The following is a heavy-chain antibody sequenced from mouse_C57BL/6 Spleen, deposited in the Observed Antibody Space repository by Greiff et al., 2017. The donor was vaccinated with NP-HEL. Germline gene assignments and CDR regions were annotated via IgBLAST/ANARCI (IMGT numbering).Heavy chain of an antibody. CDR2: IWRGGST. CDR1: GFSLTSYG. CDR3: ATPVITTVVAEDYYAMDY. Sequence: QVQLQQSGPGLVQPSQCLSITCTVSGFSLTSYGVHWVRQSPGKGLEWLGVIWRGGSTDYNAAFMSRLSITKDNSKSQVFFKMNSLQADDTAINYCATPVITTVVAEDYYAMDYWGQGTSVTVSS. D-gene: IGHD1-1*01. J-gene: IGHJ4*01. V-gene: IGHV2-5*01.